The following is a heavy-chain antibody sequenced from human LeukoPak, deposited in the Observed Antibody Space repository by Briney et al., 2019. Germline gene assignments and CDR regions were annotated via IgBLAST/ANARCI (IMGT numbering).Heavy chain of an antibody. Sequence: ASVKVSCKASGYTFTGYYMHWVRQAPGQGLEWMGRINPNSGGTNYAQKFQGRVTMTRDTSISTTYMELSRLRSDDTAVYYCARGSITMIVDGPFDLWGRGTLVTVSS. CDR2: INPNSGGT. D-gene: IGHD3-22*01. J-gene: IGHJ2*01. CDR1: GYTFTGYY. CDR3: ARGSITMIVDGPFDL. V-gene: IGHV1-2*06.